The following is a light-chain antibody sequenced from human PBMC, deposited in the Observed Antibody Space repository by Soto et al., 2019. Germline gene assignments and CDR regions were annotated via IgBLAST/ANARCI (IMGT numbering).Light chain of an antibody. Sequence: IQMTQSPSSLSASVGDIVTITCRASQSISSYLNWYQQKPGKAPKLLIYGSSTLQSGVPSRFSGSGSGTDFTLTISSLQPEDFATYYCQQSYSTPWTFGQGTKVDIK. CDR3: QQSYSTPWT. CDR2: GSS. V-gene: IGKV1-39*01. J-gene: IGKJ1*01. CDR1: QSISSY.